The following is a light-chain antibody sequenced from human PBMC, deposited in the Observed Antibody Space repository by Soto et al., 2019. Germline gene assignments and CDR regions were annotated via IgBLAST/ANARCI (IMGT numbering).Light chain of an antibody. V-gene: IGKV3D-15*01. CDR1: QGVASS. CDR2: GIS. Sequence: IVMTQSPATLSVSPGETATLSCRASQGVASSLAWYQQMPGQAPRLLIFGISVRATGIPARFSGSGSGTEFSLTISSLEPEDFAVYYCQQSRDWPLTFGGGTKVDIK. CDR3: QQSRDWPLT. J-gene: IGKJ4*01.